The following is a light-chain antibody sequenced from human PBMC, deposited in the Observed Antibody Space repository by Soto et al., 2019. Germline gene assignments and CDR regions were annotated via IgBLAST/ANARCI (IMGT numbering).Light chain of an antibody. CDR1: QSISSY. CDR3: QQSYSTPT. Sequence: DIQMTQPPSSLSASVGDRVTITCRASQSISSYLNWYQQKPGKAPKLLIYAASSLQSGVPSRFSGSGSGTDFTLTISSLQPEDFATYYCQQSYSTPTFGQGTKVDNK. V-gene: IGKV1-39*01. CDR2: AAS. J-gene: IGKJ1*01.